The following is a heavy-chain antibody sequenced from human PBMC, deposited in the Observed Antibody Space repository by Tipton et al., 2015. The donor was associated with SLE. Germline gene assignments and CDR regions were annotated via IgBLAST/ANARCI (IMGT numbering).Heavy chain of an antibody. Sequence: LRLSCTVYGGSFSGYYWGWIRRPPGKELEWIATIHHYSGTTWYNPSLRSRVVISMDTSKNHFSLKLTSVTAADTAVYYCVRDVRVRTTGNWFDPWGQGTLVTVSS. CDR3: VRDVRVRTTGNWFDP. V-gene: IGHV4-34*01. J-gene: IGHJ5*02. D-gene: IGHD3-10*02. CDR1: GGSFSGYY. CDR2: IHHYSGTT.